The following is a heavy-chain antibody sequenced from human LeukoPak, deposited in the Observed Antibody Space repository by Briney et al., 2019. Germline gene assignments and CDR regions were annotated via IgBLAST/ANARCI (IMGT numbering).Heavy chain of an antibody. CDR2: IYSPGTNY. J-gene: IGHJ3*02. D-gene: IGHD3-22*01. CDR1: GGSISSFY. Sequence: PSETLSLTCTVSGGSISSFYWNWIRQPAGKGLEWIGRIYSPGTNYNYNPSVKSRVTISIDTSKNQFSLKLTSVTAADTAVYYCARGIGTSYDSSRDAFDIWGQGTMVTVSS. V-gene: IGHV4-4*07. CDR3: ARGIGTSYDSSRDAFDI.